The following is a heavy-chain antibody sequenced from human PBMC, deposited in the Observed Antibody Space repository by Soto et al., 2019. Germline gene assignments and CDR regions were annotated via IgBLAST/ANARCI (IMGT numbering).Heavy chain of an antibody. Sequence: QVQLQEAGPGQGKPSQTLSLPCTVSGGSINGGDYYWSWIRQPPGKGMEWIGFIYYSGGTYYKPSLKSRVTISVDTSKNKFSLNLSSVTAADTAVYYCARASTGELWVYANWFDPWGPGTLVTVSS. J-gene: IGHJ5*02. CDR1: GGSINGGDYY. CDR2: IYYSGGT. CDR3: ARASTGELWVYANWFDP. D-gene: IGHD3-16*01. V-gene: IGHV4-30-4*08.